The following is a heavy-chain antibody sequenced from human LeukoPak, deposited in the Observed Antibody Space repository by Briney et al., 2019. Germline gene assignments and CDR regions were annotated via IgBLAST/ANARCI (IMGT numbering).Heavy chain of an antibody. V-gene: IGHV1-69*04. D-gene: IGHD1-20*01. J-gene: IGHJ4*02. CDR2: IIPILGIA. CDR3: ARELITFASFDY. Sequence: SVKVSCKASGGTVSSYAISWVRQAPGQGLEWMGRIIPILGIANYAQKFQGRVTITADKSTSTAYMELSSLRSEDTAVYYCARELITFASFDYWGQGTLVTVSS. CDR1: GGTVSSYA.